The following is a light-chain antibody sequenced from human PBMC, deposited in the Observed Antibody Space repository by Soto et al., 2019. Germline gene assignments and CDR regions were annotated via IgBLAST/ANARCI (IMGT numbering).Light chain of an antibody. CDR1: SSDVGGYNY. V-gene: IGLV2-14*03. CDR3: HSYTSSNTYV. J-gene: IGLJ1*01. CDR2: DVT. Sequence: QSALTQPASVSGSPGQSITISCTGTSSDVGGYNYVSWFQQHPGKTPKLMIYDVTNRPSGISNRFSGSKSGNTASLTISGLQAEDEDDYYCHSYTSSNTYVFGTWTKLTVL.